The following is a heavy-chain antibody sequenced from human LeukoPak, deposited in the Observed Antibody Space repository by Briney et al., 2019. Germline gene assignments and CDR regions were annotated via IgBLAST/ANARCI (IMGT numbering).Heavy chain of an antibody. CDR3: AKKKYYDSSPLDF. J-gene: IGHJ4*02. CDR1: GGSISSSNW. Sequence: SETLSLTCAVSGGSISSSNWWSWVRLPPGKGLEWIGEIYHSGSTNYNPSLKSRVTISVDKSKNQFSLKLSSVTAADTAVYYCAKKKYYDSSPLDFWGQGTLVTVTS. D-gene: IGHD3-22*01. V-gene: IGHV4-4*02. CDR2: IYHSGST.